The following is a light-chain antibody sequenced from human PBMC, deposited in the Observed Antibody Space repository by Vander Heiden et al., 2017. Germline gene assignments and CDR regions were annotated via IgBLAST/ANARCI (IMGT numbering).Light chain of an antibody. J-gene: IGKJ2*01. V-gene: IGKV3-15*01. CDR2: GAS. CDR3: QQNNNWPPYT. Sequence: EIVMTQSPATLSVSPGERVTLSCRASQSVDSNLAWYQQKPGQAPRLLISGASSRATGIPARFSGSGYGTEFTLTISSLQSEDFAVYYCQQNNNWPPYTFGQGTKLEI. CDR1: QSVDSN.